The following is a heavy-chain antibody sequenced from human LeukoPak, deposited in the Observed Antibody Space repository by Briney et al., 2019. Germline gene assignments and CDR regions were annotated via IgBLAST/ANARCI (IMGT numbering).Heavy chain of an antibody. CDR3: ARHPLYRNIAVAGTVDY. CDR1: GGSISSSSYY. CDR2: IYYSGST. J-gene: IGHJ4*02. Sequence: SETLSLTCTVSGGSISSSSYYWGWIRQPPGKGLEWIGSIYYSGSTYYNTSLKSRVTISVDTSKNQFSLKLSSVTAADTAVYYCARHPLYRNIAVAGTVDYWGQGTLVTVSS. D-gene: IGHD6-19*01. V-gene: IGHV4-39*01.